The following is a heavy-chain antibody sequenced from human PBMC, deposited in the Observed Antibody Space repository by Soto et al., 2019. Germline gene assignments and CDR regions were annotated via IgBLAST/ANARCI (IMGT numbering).Heavy chain of an antibody. D-gene: IGHD2-15*01. CDR3: ARDFFMAYCSGGSCYVFDY. J-gene: IGHJ4*02. CDR2: ISSSSSYI. CDR1: GFTFSSYS. Sequence: GGSLRLSCAASGFTFSSYSMNWVRQAPGKGLEWVSSISSSSSYIYYADSVKGRFTISRDNAKNSLYLQMNSLRAEDTAVYYCARDFFMAYCSGGSCYVFDYWGQGTLVTVSS. V-gene: IGHV3-21*01.